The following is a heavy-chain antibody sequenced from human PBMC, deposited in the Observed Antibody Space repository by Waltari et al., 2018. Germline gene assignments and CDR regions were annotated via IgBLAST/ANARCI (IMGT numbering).Heavy chain of an antibody. CDR1: GYTFTGYY. D-gene: IGHD1-26*01. CDR3: ARGLRRGSYRNFDY. V-gene: IGHV1-2*02. Sequence: QVQLVQSGAEVKKPGASVKVSCKASGYTFTGYYMHWVRQAPGQGIEWMGWINPNSGGTNDAQKCQGRVTMTRETASSTAYMELSRLRSDDTAVYYCARGLRRGSYRNFDYWGQGTLVTVSS. J-gene: IGHJ4*02. CDR2: INPNSGGT.